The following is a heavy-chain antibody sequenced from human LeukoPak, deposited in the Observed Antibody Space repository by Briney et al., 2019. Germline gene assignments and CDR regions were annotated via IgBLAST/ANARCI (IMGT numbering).Heavy chain of an antibody. CDR1: GFTFSSYG. V-gene: IGHV3-30*18. J-gene: IGHJ4*02. CDR2: ISYDGSNK. Sequence: GRSLRLSCAASGFTFSSYGMHWVRQAPGKGLERVAVISYDGSNKYYADSVKGRFTISRDNSKNTLYLQMNSLRAEDTAVYYCAKDNGIIGGSWFDYWGQGTLVTVSS. D-gene: IGHD6-13*01. CDR3: AKDNGIIGGSWFDY.